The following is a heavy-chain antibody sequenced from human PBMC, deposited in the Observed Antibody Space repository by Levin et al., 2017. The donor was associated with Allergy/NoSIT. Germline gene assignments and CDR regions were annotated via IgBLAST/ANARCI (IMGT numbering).Heavy chain of an antibody. CDR1: GYTFTGYY. Sequence: ASVKVSCKASGYTFTGYYMHWVRQAPGQGLEWMGRINPNSGGTNYAQKFQGRVTMTRDTSISTAYMELSRLRSDDTAVYYCARAYLNQQWLVPVRDAFDIWGQGTMVTVSS. CDR2: INPNSGGT. CDR3: ARAYLNQQWLVPVRDAFDI. D-gene: IGHD6-19*01. V-gene: IGHV1-2*06. J-gene: IGHJ3*02.